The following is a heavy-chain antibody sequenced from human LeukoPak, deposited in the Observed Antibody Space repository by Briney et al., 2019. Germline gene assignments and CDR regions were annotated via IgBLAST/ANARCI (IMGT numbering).Heavy chain of an antibody. J-gene: IGHJ4*02. CDR1: GFTFSSYA. V-gene: IGHV3-23*01. CDR2: ISGSGGST. D-gene: IGHD3-10*01. CDR3: AKQGDRAYFDY. Sequence: GGSLRLSCAASGFTFSSYAMSWVRQAPGKGLEWVSAISGSGGSTYSADSVKGRVTISRDNSKNTLYLQMNSLRAEDTAIYYCAKQGDRAYFDYWGQGTLVTVSS.